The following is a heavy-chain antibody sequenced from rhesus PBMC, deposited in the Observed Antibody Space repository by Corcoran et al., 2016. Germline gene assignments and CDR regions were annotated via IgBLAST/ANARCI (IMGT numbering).Heavy chain of an antibody. Sequence: ESGADWVQPGGSLRLSCSAPSNSWMNWVRQAPGKGLEWIARLKTNTDGEKPEYAASVRARFTISRDASQNTVYLQMNSLKIEDTAVYYCTTDWNADGYIDSWDQGVLVTVSS. D-gene: IGHD1-32*01. CDR3: TTDWNADGYIDS. CDR1: SNSW. V-gene: IGHV3-30*02. CDR2: LKTNTDGEKP. J-gene: IGHJ4*01.